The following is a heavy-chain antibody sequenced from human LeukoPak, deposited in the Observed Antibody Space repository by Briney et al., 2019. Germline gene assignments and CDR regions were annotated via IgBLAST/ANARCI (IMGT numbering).Heavy chain of an antibody. CDR3: ARDHSSASYTYYYYIDV. CDR2: INHSGST. CDR1: GGSFSGYY. J-gene: IGHJ6*03. Sequence: SETLSLTCAVYGGSFSGYYWSWIRQPPGKGLEWIGEINHSGSTNYNPSLKSRVTISVDTSKNQFSLKLSSVTAADTAVYYCARDHSSASYTYYYYIDVWGKGTTVTVSS. D-gene: IGHD1-26*01. V-gene: IGHV4-34*01.